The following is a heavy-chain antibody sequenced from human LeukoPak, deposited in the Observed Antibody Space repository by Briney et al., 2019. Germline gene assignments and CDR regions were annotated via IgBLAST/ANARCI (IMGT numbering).Heavy chain of an antibody. CDR3: ARRYCSSTNCYAFDV. CDR1: GFTLSNYW. Sequence: GGSLRLSCAASGFTLSNYWMHWVRQAPGKGLKWVSSISSSSSYIYYADSLKGRFTISRDNAKNSLYLQMNSLRAEDTAVYYCARRYCSSTNCYAFDVWGQGTMVTVSS. CDR2: ISSSSSYI. V-gene: IGHV3-21*01. J-gene: IGHJ3*01. D-gene: IGHD2-2*01.